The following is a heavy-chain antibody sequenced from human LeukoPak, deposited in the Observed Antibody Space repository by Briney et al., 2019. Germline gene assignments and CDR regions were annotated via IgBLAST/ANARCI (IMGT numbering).Heavy chain of an antibody. CDR3: ARDLRGGGFDY. CDR2: IYTSGST. J-gene: IGHJ4*02. D-gene: IGHD4-23*01. V-gene: IGHV4-61*02. CDR1: GGSISSGSYY. Sequence: SQTLSLTCTVSGGSISSGSYYWSWLRQPAGKGLEWIGRIYTSGSTHYNPSLKSRVTISVDTSKNQFSLKLSSVTAADTAVYYCARDLRGGGFDYWGQGTLVTVSS.